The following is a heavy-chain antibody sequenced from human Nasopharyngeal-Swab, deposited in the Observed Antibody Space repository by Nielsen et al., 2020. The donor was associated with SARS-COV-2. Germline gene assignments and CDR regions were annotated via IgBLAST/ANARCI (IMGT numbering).Heavy chain of an antibody. CDR2: ISGSGGST. D-gene: IGHD6-6*01. CDR3: ARSSIAAREYYYGMDV. Sequence: GESLKISCAASGFTFSSYAMSWVRQAPGKGLEWVSAISGSGGSTYYADSVKGRFTISRDNSKNTLYLQMNSLRAEDTAVYYCARSSIAAREYYYGMDVWGQGTTVTVSS. CDR1: GFTFSSYA. V-gene: IGHV3-23*01. J-gene: IGHJ6*02.